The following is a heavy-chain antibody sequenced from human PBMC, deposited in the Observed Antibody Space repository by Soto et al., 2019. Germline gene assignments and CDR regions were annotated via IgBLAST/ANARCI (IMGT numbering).Heavy chain of an antibody. CDR3: AREGVAAPYYYYGMDV. V-gene: IGHV4-59*01. J-gene: IGHJ6*02. CDR1: GYCIRSYY. D-gene: IGHD2-15*01. Sequence: PXESLSLTCTVSGYCIRSYYWTWIRQPPGKGLEWIGYISYTGSTHYNPSLKSRVTISADTSKNQFSLKLSSVATADTALYYCAREGVAAPYYYYGMDVWGQGSTVTVSS. CDR2: ISYTGST.